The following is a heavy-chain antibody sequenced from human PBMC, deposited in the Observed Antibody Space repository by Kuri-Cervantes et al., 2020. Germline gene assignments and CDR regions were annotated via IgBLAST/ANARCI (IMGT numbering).Heavy chain of an antibody. Sequence: SETLSLTCAVYGGSFSGYAWSWIRQPPGKGLEWIGEINHRGSTNYKLSLKNRVTISVDTSKNQFSLNLSSVTAADTAMYYCARPRNSRDHWFDPWGQGTLVTVSS. V-gene: IGHV4-34*01. CDR2: INHRGST. D-gene: IGHD2-21*01. CDR3: ARPRNSRDHWFDP. J-gene: IGHJ5*02. CDR1: GGSFSGYA.